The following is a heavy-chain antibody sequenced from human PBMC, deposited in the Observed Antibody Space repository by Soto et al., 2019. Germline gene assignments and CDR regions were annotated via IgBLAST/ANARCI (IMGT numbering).Heavy chain of an antibody. CDR3: AREGVAGVHVTLDY. D-gene: IGHD6-19*01. V-gene: IGHV4-4*02. CDR1: SGSISSSNW. Sequence: QVQLQESGPGLVKPSGTLSLTCAVSSGSISSSNWWSWVRQPPGKGLEWIGEIYHSGSTNYNPSLKSRDAISVDKSKNQFSLKLSSVTAAATAVYYCAREGVAGVHVTLDYWGQGTLVTVSS. J-gene: IGHJ4*02. CDR2: IYHSGST.